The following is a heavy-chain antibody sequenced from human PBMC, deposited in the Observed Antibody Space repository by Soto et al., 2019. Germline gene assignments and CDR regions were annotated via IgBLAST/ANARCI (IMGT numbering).Heavy chain of an antibody. CDR2: IWYDGSNK. Sequence: PGGSLRLSCAASGFTFSSYGMHWVRQAPGKGLEWVAVIWYDGSNKYYADSVKGRFTISRDNSKSTLYLQMNSLRAEDTAVYYCATSREDGYYYGMDVWGQGTTVTVSS. D-gene: IGHD2-8*01. V-gene: IGHV3-33*01. CDR3: ATSREDGYYYGMDV. CDR1: GFTFSSYG. J-gene: IGHJ6*02.